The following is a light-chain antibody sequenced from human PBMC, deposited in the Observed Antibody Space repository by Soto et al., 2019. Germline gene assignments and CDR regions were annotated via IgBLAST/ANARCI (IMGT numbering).Light chain of an antibody. V-gene: IGKV3-20*01. Sequence: EIVLTQSPGTLSLSPGERATLSCRASQSVSSSYLAWYQQKPGQAPRLLIYGASSRATGIPDRFSGSGSGTDFTLIISRLEPEDFAVYYCQQYDTFGQGTKLEIK. J-gene: IGKJ2*01. CDR2: GAS. CDR1: QSVSSSY. CDR3: QQYDT.